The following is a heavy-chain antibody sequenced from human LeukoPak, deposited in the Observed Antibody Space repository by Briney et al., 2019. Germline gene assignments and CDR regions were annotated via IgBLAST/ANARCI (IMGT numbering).Heavy chain of an antibody. J-gene: IGHJ4*02. CDR1: GFTFSSYA. V-gene: IGHV3-23*01. CDR2: ISGSGGST. CDR3: AKARGSYRYCPVY. D-gene: IGHD3-16*02. Sequence: GGSLRLSCAASGFTFSSYAMSWVRQAPGKVLEWVSAISGSGGSTYYADSVKGRFTISRDNSKNTLYLQMNSLRAEDTAVYYCAKARGSYRYCPVYWGQGTLVTVSS.